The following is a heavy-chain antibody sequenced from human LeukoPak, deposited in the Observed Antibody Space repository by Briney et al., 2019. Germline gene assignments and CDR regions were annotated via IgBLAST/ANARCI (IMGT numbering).Heavy chain of an antibody. D-gene: IGHD2-2*01. Sequence: PGGSLRLSCAASGFTFSSYAMHWVRQAPGKGLEWVADISYDGSNKYYADSVKGRFTISRDNSKNTLYLQMNSLRAEDTAVYYGGREHGSRGDMIDYWGEGTLVTVSS. CDR2: ISYDGSNK. CDR1: GFTFSSYA. V-gene: IGHV3-30-3*01. CDR3: GREHGSRGDMIDY. J-gene: IGHJ4*02.